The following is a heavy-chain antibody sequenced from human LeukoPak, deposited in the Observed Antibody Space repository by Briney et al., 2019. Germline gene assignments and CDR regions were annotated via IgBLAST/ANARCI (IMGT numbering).Heavy chain of an antibody. J-gene: IGHJ6*02. CDR1: GGSFSGYY. CDR2: INHSGST. CDR3: ARGTRGSSSSFFNYYYGMDV. Sequence: NSSETLSLTCAVYGGSFSGYYWSWIRQPPGKGLEWIGEINHSGSTNYNPSLKSRVTISVDTSKNQFSLKLSSVTAADTAVYYCARGTRGSSSSFFNYYYGMDVWGQGTTVTVSS. V-gene: IGHV4-34*01. D-gene: IGHD6-13*01.